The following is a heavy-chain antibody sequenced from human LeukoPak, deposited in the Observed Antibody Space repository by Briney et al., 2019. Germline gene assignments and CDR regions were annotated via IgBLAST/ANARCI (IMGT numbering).Heavy chain of an antibody. J-gene: IGHJ5*02. V-gene: IGHV4-39*02. CDR1: GGSISSSSYY. D-gene: IGHD4-17*01. Sequence: SETLSLTCTVSGGSISSSSYYWGWIRQPPGKGLEWIGRIYYSGSTYYNPSLKSRVTISIDTSKNHFSLKLSSVTAADTAVYYCARLLRFHDYGDPWGQGTLVTVSS. CDR2: IYYSGST. CDR3: ARLLRFHDYGDP.